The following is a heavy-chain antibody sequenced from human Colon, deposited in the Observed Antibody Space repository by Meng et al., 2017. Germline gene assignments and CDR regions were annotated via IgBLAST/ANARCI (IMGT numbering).Heavy chain of an antibody. D-gene: IGHD3-9*01. CDR1: GGSISSGGYY. V-gene: IGHV4-31*03. Sequence: SETLSLTCTVSGGSISSGGYYWSWIRQHPGKGLEWIGYIYYSRSTYYNPSLKSRVTISVDTSKNQFSLKLSSVTAADTAVYYCARVMVLRYFDWLSAGYYFDYWGQG. J-gene: IGHJ4*01. CDR3: ARVMVLRYFDWLSAGYYFDY. CDR2: IYYSRST.